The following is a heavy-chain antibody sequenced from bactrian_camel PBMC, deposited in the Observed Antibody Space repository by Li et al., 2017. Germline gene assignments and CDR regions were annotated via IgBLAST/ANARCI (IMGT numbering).Heavy chain of an antibody. CDR2: MNNRDGST. J-gene: IGHJ4*01. CDR3: VPTWGSCRLRPASDYTE. Sequence: VQLVESGGGLVQPGGSLRLSCVASGFNFSAYAMTWVRQAPGKEPEWVSTMNNRDGSTDYADSVKGRFTISQDKAKNTLYLQMNGLKPEDTAMYYCVPTWGSCRLRPASDYTEWGQGTQVTVS. CDR1: GFNFSAYA. V-gene: IGHV3S31*01. D-gene: IGHD2*01.